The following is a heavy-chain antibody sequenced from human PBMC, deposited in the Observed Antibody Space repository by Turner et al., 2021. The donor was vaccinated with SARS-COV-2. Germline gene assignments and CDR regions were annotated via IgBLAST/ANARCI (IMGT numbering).Heavy chain of an antibody. Sequence: QVQLVESGGGVVQPGRSLRLSCAASGFTFSTYALHWVRQAPGKGLEWVAVISYDGSNENYADSVKGRFTNSRDNSKNTLYLQMNSLRTEDTAVYYCARAPSYCSSTSCPPPFDYWGQGTLVTVSS. CDR1: GFTFSTYA. J-gene: IGHJ4*02. V-gene: IGHV3-30-3*01. CDR2: ISYDGSNE. CDR3: ARAPSYCSSTSCPPPFDY. D-gene: IGHD2-2*01.